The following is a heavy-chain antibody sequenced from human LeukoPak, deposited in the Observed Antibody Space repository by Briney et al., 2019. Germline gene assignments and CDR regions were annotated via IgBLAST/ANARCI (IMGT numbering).Heavy chain of an antibody. D-gene: IGHD2-2*01. CDR2: ISGSGDGT. J-gene: IGHJ4*02. V-gene: IGHV3-23*01. CDR3: ANQPGNYFDY. CDR1: GFTFSSHA. Sequence: GGSLRLSCAVSGFTFSSHAMGWVRQSPGKGLEWVSTISGSGDGTFYADSVKGRFTISRDKSKNTLYLHMNSLRADDTALYYCANQPGNYFDYWVQGTLVTVSS.